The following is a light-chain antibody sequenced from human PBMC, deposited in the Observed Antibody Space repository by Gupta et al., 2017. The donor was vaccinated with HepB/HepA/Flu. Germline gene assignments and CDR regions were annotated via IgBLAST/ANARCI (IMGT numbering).Light chain of an antibody. CDR3: QSWDSSTWVV. Sequence: SYALTPPPSVTVPSPPTASILCSGDKLGDKYACWYQHKPGQAPVLVIYQDCKRPSGIPERFTGCNSGNTATLTISGTQAKDEADYCWQSWDSSTWVVFGGGTKLTVL. CDR2: QDC. V-gene: IGLV3-1*01. J-gene: IGLJ2*01. CDR1: KLGDKY.